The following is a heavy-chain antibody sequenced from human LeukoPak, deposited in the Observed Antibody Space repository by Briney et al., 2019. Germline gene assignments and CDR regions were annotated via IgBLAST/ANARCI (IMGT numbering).Heavy chain of an antibody. D-gene: IGHD1-26*01. CDR1: GFTLSSYT. Sequence: GGSLRLSCAASGFTLSSYTMHWVRQAPGRGLVWVARFTSDGNSMTYADFVKGRFTVSRDIAKNTLYLQMNSLRAEDTAVYYCARAQVGTPTDCWGQGTLVTVSS. CDR2: FTSDGNSM. V-gene: IGHV3-74*01. CDR3: ARAQVGTPTDC. J-gene: IGHJ4*02.